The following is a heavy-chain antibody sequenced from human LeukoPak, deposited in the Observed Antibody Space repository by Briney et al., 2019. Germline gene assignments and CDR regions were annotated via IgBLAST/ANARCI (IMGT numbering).Heavy chain of an antibody. V-gene: IGHV1-58*01. CDR2: IVVGSDNT. D-gene: IGHD3-22*01. Sequence: GASVKVSCTASGFTFTSSAVQWVRQARGQRLEWIGWIVVGSDNTDYAQKFQERVTITRDMSTTTAYMELSSLRSEDTAVYYCAADIDYYDGSGYYKNFDYWGRGTLVTVSS. J-gene: IGHJ4*02. CDR3: AADIDYYDGSGYYKNFDY. CDR1: GFTFTSSA.